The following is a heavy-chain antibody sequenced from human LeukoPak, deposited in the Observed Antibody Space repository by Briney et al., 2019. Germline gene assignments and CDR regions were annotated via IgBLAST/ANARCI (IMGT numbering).Heavy chain of an antibody. Sequence: PSETLSLTCTVSGYSISSGYYWGWIRQPPGKGLEWIGTIYHSGSTYYNPSLKSRVTISVDTSKNQFSLKLSSVTAADTAVYYCARGQARLSWFDPWGQGTLVHVS. CDR2: IYHSGST. D-gene: IGHD6-19*01. CDR1: GYSISSGYY. V-gene: IGHV4-38-2*02. J-gene: IGHJ5*02. CDR3: ARGQARLSWFDP.